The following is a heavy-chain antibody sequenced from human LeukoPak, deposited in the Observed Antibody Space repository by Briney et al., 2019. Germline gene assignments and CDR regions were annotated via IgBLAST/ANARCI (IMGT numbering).Heavy chain of an antibody. CDR1: GFTFNSYA. Sequence: GGSLRLSCAASGFTFNSYAMSWVRQAPGKGLEWVSAISGSGGSTYYADSVKGRFTISRDNSKNALYLQMNSLRAEDTAVYYCAKAAMVRGVNWFDPWGQGTLVTVSS. J-gene: IGHJ5*02. CDR2: ISGSGGST. CDR3: AKAAMVRGVNWFDP. D-gene: IGHD3-10*01. V-gene: IGHV3-23*01.